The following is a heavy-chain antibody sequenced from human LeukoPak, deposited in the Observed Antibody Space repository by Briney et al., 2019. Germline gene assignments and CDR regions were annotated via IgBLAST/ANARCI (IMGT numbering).Heavy chain of an antibody. CDR1: GFTVSSNY. V-gene: IGHV3-53*05. J-gene: IGHJ4*02. CDR2: IYSGGST. Sequence: PGGSLRLSCAASGFTVSSNYMSWVRQAPGKGLEWVSVIYSGGSTYYADSVKGRFTISRDNSKNTLYLQMNSLRAEDTAVYYCARADSSGYYGPFDYWGQGTLVTVSS. D-gene: IGHD3-22*01. CDR3: ARADSSGYYGPFDY.